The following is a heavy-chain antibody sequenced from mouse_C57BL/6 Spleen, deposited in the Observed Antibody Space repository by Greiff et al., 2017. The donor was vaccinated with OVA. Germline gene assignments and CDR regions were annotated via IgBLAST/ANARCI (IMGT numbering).Heavy chain of an antibody. CDR2: IYIGNGYT. V-gene: IGHV1-58*01. CDR1: GYTFTSYG. Sequence: EVQLQQSGAELVRPGSSVKMSCKTSGYTFTSYGINWVKQRPGQGLEWIGYIYIGNGYTEYNAKFKGKATMTSDTSSSTAYMQLSSLTSDDSAIYFCARLVAKDYAMDYWGQGTSVTVSS. D-gene: IGHD1-1*01. CDR3: ARLVAKDYAMDY. J-gene: IGHJ4*01.